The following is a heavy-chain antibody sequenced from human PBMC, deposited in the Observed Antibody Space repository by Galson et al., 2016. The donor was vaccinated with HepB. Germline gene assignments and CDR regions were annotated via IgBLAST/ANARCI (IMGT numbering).Heavy chain of an antibody. CDR2: IDGKDDTT. D-gene: IGHD2-21*02. Sequence: SLRLSCAASGFTFSSSSMSWVRQAPGKGLEWVSSIDGKDDTTYYADSVKGRFTISRDSSKNILSLRMNSLRADDTAVYYCAKGGDSDNWGQGTLVTVSS. CDR3: AKGGDSDN. CDR1: GFTFSSSS. J-gene: IGHJ4*02. V-gene: IGHV3-23*01.